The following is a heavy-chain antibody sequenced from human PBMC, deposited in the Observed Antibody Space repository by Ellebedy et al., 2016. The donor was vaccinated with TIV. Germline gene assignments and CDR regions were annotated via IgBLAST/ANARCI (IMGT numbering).Heavy chain of an antibody. Sequence: ASVKVSCKASGGTFSNYAISWVRQAPGQGLEWMGWISAYNDNINYAQNLQGRVTMTIDTSTSTAYMELRSLRSDDTAVYYCAREWNYGLIRGDPWGQGTLVTVSS. J-gene: IGHJ5*02. CDR2: ISAYNDNI. V-gene: IGHV1-18*04. CDR3: AREWNYGLIRGDP. CDR1: GGTFSNYA. D-gene: IGHD1-7*01.